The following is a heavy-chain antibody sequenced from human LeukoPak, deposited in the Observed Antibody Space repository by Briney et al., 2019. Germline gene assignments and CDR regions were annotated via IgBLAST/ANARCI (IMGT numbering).Heavy chain of an antibody. Sequence: PSETLSLTCTVSGGSISSYYWSWIRQPPGKGLEWIGYIYYSGSTNYNPSLKSRVTISVDTSKNQFSLKLSSVTAADTAVYYCARRGATGPYFDYWGQGTLVTVSS. V-gene: IGHV4-59*01. CDR1: GGSISSYY. D-gene: IGHD1-26*01. CDR2: IYYSGST. J-gene: IGHJ4*02. CDR3: ARRGATGPYFDY.